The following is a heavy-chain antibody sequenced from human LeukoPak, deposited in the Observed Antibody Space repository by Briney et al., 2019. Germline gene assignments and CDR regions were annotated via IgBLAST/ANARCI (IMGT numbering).Heavy chain of an antibody. V-gene: IGHV1-18*01. CDR2: ISAYNGNR. Sequence: ASVKVSCKVSGYTFSDHGFSWVRQAPGQGLEWMGWISAYNGNRKYAQKFQDRVSMTTETSTNTAYMEMRSLKFDDTAVYYCVRVSSASWYLIDYWGQGTLVTVSS. CDR3: VRVSSASWYLIDY. CDR1: GYTFSDHG. D-gene: IGHD2-2*01. J-gene: IGHJ4*02.